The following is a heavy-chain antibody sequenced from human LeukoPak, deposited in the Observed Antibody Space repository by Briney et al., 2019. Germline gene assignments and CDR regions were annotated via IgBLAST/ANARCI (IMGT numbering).Heavy chain of an antibody. Sequence: PGGSLRLSCAASGFTFSSYSMNWVRQAPGKGLVWVSRINSDGSSTSYADSVKGRFTISRDNANNTLFLQMNSLRAEDTAVYYCARPKYSYGSFDYWGQGTLVTVSS. V-gene: IGHV3-74*01. CDR2: INSDGSST. CDR3: ARPKYSYGSFDY. D-gene: IGHD5-18*01. CDR1: GFTFSSYS. J-gene: IGHJ4*02.